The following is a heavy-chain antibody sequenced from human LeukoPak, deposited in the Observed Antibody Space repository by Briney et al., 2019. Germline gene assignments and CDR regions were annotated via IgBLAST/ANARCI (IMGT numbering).Heavy chain of an antibody. V-gene: IGHV1-2*02. J-gene: IGHJ3*02. D-gene: IGHD4-17*01. CDR3: ARGYGDYEDAFDI. Sequence: ASVKVSCKASGYTFTGYYMHWVRQAPGQGLEWVGWINPNSGGTDYAQKFQGRVTMTRDTSINTAYMELSRLRSDDTTVYYCARGYGDYEDAFDIWGQGTMVTVSS. CDR2: INPNSGGT. CDR1: GYTFTGYY.